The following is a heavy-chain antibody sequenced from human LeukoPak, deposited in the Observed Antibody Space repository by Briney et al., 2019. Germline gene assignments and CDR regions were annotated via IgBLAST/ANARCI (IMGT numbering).Heavy chain of an antibody. Sequence: PGGSLRLSCAVSGFTFSDYYMSWVRQAPGKGLEWVAVIWYDGSNKYYADSVKGRFTISRDNSKNTLYLQMNSLRAEDTAVYYCARGRGSGYPDYWGQGTLVTVSS. D-gene: IGHD3-22*01. CDR1: GFTFSDYY. CDR3: ARGRGSGYPDY. CDR2: IWYDGSNK. J-gene: IGHJ4*02. V-gene: IGHV3-33*08.